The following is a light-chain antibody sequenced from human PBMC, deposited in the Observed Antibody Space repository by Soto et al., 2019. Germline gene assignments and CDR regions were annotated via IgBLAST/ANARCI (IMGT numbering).Light chain of an antibody. J-gene: IGKJ2*01. V-gene: IGKV1-5*01. CDR2: DAS. Sequence: DIQMTQSPSTLSASVGDRVTIPCRASQSISSWLAWYQQKPGKAPNLLIYDASTFESGVPSRFSGSGSGTEFTLTISSLQPDDFATYYCQQYSTYSYTFGQGTKLEI. CDR1: QSISSW. CDR3: QQYSTYSYT.